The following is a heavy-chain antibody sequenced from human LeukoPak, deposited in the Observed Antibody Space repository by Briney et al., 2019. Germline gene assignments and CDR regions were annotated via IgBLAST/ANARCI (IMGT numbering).Heavy chain of an antibody. D-gene: IGHD6-19*01. CDR3: ARGSSGWYGPIDY. V-gene: IGHV3-30-3*01. J-gene: IGHJ4*02. Sequence: PGGSLRLSCAASGFTFSSYAMHWVRQAPGKGLEWVAVISYDGSNKYYADSVKGRFTISRDNSKNTLYLQMNSLRAEDTAVYYCARGSSGWYGPIDYWGLGTLVTVSS. CDR1: GFTFSSYA. CDR2: ISYDGSNK.